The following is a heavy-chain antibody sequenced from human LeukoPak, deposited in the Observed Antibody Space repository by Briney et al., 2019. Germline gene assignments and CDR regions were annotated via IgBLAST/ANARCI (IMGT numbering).Heavy chain of an antibody. Sequence: PSETLSLTCAVYGGSFSAYYWSWIRQPPGKGLEWIGYIYYSGSSNYNPSLKSRVTISVNSSKIQSSRKLTSVTAADTAVYYCTRQGGIAAAATNFDYWGQGTLVTVSS. CDR3: TRQGGIAAAATNFDY. CDR1: GGSFSAYY. J-gene: IGHJ4*02. V-gene: IGHV4-59*08. CDR2: IYYSGSS. D-gene: IGHD6-13*01.